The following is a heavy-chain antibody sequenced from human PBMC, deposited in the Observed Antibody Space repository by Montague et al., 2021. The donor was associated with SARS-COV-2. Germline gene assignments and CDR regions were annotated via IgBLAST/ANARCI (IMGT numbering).Heavy chain of an antibody. CDR3: ARGPVAATGYYYGMDV. V-gene: IGHV4-34*12. Sequence: SETLSLTCAAVTGSWSAGEERKSTRLKARHGDRTEEVLRWKKKSYNPSLKSRVTISVDTSKNQLSLKLSSVTAADTAVYYCARGPVAATGYYYGMDVWGQGTTVTVSS. CDR2: VLRWKKK. CDR1: TGSWSAGE. J-gene: IGHJ6*02. D-gene: IGHD6-19*01.